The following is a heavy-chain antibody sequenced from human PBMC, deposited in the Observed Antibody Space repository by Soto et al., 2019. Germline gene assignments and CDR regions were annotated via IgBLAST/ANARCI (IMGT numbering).Heavy chain of an antibody. Sequence: EVQLVESGGGFVESGGSLRLSCAASGFSFKDAWMTWVRQAPGKGLEWVARIKSSTDGGTEEYGAAVTGRFTMSRDDSKDTLYLHMDGLKREDLGVYYWTAFFQLRGRRFDYGGPGTQVNVSS. CDR2: IKSSTDGGTE. CDR3: TAFFQLRGRRFDY. J-gene: IGHJ4*02. CDR1: GFSFKDAW. D-gene: IGHD3-16*01. V-gene: IGHV3-15*07.